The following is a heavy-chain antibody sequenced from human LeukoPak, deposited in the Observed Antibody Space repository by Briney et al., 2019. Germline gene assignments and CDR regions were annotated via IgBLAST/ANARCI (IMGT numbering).Heavy chain of an antibody. J-gene: IGHJ5*02. CDR2: INSDGSST. Sequence: GGSLRLSCAASGCTFSSDWMHWVRQAPGKGLGWVSRINSDGSSTSYADSVKGRFTISRDNAKNTLYLQMNSLRAEDTAVYYCARPDSSGYNWFDPWGQGTLVTVSS. D-gene: IGHD3-22*01. CDR1: GCTFSSDW. V-gene: IGHV3-74*01. CDR3: ARPDSSGYNWFDP.